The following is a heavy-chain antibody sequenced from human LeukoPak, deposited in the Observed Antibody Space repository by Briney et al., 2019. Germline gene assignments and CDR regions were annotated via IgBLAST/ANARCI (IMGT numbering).Heavy chain of an antibody. CDR3: ARWGRHYYDSSGYSNDPFDI. J-gene: IGHJ3*02. Sequence: ASVKVSCKASGYTFTGYYMHWVRQAPGQGLEWMGWINPNSGGTNYAQKFQGRVTMTRDTSISTAYMELSRLRSDDTAVYYCARWGRHYYDSSGYSNDPFDIWGQGTMVTVSS. V-gene: IGHV1-2*02. CDR2: INPNSGGT. CDR1: GYTFTGYY. D-gene: IGHD3-22*01.